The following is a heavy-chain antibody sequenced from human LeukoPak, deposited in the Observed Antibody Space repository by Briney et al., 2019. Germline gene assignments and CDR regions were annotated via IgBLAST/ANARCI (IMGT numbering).Heavy chain of an antibody. CDR2: IYSDNT. CDR1: GFTVSSNS. Sequence: GGSLRLSCTVSGFTVSSNSMSWVRQAPGKGLEWVSFIYSDNTHYSDSVKGRFTISRDNSKNTLYLQVNSLRAEDTAVYYCAKDLWSVVTLTLDYWGQGTLVTVSS. V-gene: IGHV3-53*01. D-gene: IGHD2-21*02. J-gene: IGHJ4*02. CDR3: AKDLWSVVTLTLDY.